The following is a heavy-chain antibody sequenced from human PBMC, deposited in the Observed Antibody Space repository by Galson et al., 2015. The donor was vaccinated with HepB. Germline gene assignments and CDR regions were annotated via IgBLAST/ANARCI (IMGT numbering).Heavy chain of an antibody. V-gene: IGHV3-30-3*01. Sequence: SLRLSCAASGFTFSSYAMHWVRQAPGKGLEWVAIISYDGSNKYYADSVKGRFTISRNNSKNTLYLQMNSLRAEDTAVYYCARARYYYDSSGYCYGAFDIWGQGTMVTVSS. CDR3: ARARYYYDSSGYCYGAFDI. CDR1: GFTFSSYA. CDR2: ISYDGSNK. J-gene: IGHJ3*02. D-gene: IGHD3-22*01.